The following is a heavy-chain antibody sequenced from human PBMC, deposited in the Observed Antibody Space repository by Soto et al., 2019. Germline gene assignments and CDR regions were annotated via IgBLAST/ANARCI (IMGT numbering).Heavy chain of an antibody. CDR3: ARVWGGAFDI. V-gene: IGHV4-59*01. CDR1: GGSISSYY. CDR2: IYYSGST. D-gene: IGHD3-10*01. Sequence: SETLSLTCTVSGGSISSYYWSWIRQPPGKGLEWIGYIYYSGSTNYNPSLKSQVTISVDTSKNQFSLKLSSVTAADTAVYYCARVWGGAFDIWGQGTRVTVSS. J-gene: IGHJ3*02.